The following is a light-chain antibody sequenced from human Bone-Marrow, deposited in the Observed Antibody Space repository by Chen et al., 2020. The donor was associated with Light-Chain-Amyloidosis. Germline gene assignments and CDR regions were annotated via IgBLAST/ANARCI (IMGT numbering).Light chain of an antibody. CDR2: EGT. CDR1: SGALGGYDF. Sequence: QSALTHPPSASGSLGQSVTISCAGTSGALGGYDFVSWYQQHPGKAPKPMSHEGTKRPSGVPSRFSGSKAANTASLTVSGLQAEDEADYYCCSFAGNDDGVFGGGTKLTVL. J-gene: IGLJ3*02. CDR3: CSFAGNDDGV. V-gene: IGLV2-8*01.